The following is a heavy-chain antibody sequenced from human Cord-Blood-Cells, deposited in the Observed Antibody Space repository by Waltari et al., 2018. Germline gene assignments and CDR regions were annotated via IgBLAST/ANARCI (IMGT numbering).Heavy chain of an antibody. D-gene: IGHD2-2*01. CDR1: GFTFSSYS. CDR2: ISSRSSTI. CDR3: ARADPTDIVVVPAALYVVGPFDY. V-gene: IGHV3-48*02. Sequence: EVQLVESGGGLVQPGGSLRLSCAASGFTFSSYSMNWVRQAPGKGLEWVSYISSRSSTIYYSDSVKDRFTISRDNAKTSLYLQMNSLRDEDTAVYYCARADPTDIVVVPAALYVVGPFDYWGQGTLVTVSS. J-gene: IGHJ4*02.